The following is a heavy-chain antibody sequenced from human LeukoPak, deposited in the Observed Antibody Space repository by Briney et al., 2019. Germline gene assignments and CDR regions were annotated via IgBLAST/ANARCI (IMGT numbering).Heavy chain of an antibody. D-gene: IGHD6-13*01. CDR3: ARDPPPRIAAAGTDDDY. Sequence: ASVKVSCKASGYTFTGYYMHWVRQAPGQGLEWMGRINPNSGGTNYAQKFQGRVTMTRDTPISTAYMELSRLRSDDTAVYYCARDPPPRIAAAGTDDDYWGQGTLVTVSS. V-gene: IGHV1-2*06. CDR1: GYTFTGYY. CDR2: INPNSGGT. J-gene: IGHJ4*02.